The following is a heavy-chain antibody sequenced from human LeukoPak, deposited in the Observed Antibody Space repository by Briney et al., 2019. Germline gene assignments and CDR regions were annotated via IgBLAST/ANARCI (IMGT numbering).Heavy chain of an antibody. V-gene: IGHV3-30-3*01. J-gene: IGHJ4*02. CDR3: AREGLDGGTFCSALDN. CDR1: GFTFSSYT. CDR2: ISYDGSVK. D-gene: IGHD2-15*01. Sequence: GGSQRLSCAASGFTFSSYTIHWVRQAPGKGLEWVAVISYDGSVKQYADSVKGRFTISRDNSKNTLAVQMNSLRAEDTAVYYCAREGLDGGTFCSALDNCGQGTLV.